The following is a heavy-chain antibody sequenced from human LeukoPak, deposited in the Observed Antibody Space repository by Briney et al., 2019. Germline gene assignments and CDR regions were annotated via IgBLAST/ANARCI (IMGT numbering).Heavy chain of an antibody. Sequence: TGGSLTLSCAASGFTFKNYAMSWVRQAPGKGLEWVSSIDGSGDNRYYADSVKGRFTISRDNSGNTLYLQLRGLGAEDTATYYCAKVQTSTGWTFDFWGQGSLVTVSS. CDR2: IDGSGDNR. D-gene: IGHD2-2*01. CDR1: GFTFKNYA. J-gene: IGHJ4*02. V-gene: IGHV3-23*01. CDR3: AKVQTSTGWTFDF.